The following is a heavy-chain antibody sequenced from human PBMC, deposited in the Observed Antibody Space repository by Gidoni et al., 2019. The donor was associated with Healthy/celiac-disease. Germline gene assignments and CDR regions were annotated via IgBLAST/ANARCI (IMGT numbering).Heavy chain of an antibody. CDR1: GYTFTGYY. J-gene: IGHJ5*02. V-gene: IGHV1-2*02. CDR2: INPNSGGT. D-gene: IGHD3-16*01. Sequence: QVQLVQSGAEVKKPGVSVKVSCQASGYTFTGYYMHWVRQAPGQGLEWMGWINPNSGGTNDAQKFQGRVTMTRDTSISTDYMELSRLRSDDTAVYYCAREGGREVGWFDPWGQGTLVTVSS. CDR3: AREGGREVGWFDP.